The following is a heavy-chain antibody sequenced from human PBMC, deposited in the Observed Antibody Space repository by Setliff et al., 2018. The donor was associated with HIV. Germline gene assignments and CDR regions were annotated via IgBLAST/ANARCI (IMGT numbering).Heavy chain of an antibody. CDR1: GYTFTGYY. CDR3: ARGALLAVFDFDH. Sequence: GASVKVSCKASGYTFTGYYMHWVRQAPGQGLEWMGWINPNSGGTNYAQKFQGRVTMTRDTSISTAYMELSRLRSDDTAVYFCARGALLAVFDFDHWGHGTLVTVSS. D-gene: IGHD2-21*01. CDR2: INPNSGGT. V-gene: IGHV1-2*02. J-gene: IGHJ4*01.